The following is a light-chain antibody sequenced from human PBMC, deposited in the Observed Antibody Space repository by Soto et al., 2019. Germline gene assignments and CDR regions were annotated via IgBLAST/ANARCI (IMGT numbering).Light chain of an antibody. CDR3: QTWATGIQV. CDR1: SGHNTYS. J-gene: IGLJ2*01. Sequence: QAVVTQSSSASASLGASVKLTCTLSSGHNTYSIAWHQQQPEKGPRFLMKLKSDGSHSRGDGIPDRFSGSSSGAERYLTISSLQSEDEADYYCQTWATGIQVFGGGTKLTVL. V-gene: IGLV4-69*01. CDR2: LKSDGSH.